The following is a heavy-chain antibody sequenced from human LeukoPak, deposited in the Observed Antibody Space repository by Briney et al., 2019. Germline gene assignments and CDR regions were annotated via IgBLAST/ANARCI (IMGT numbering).Heavy chain of an antibody. V-gene: IGHV3-21*01. Sequence: GGSLRLSCAASGFTFSSYSMNWVRQAPGKGLEWVSSISSSSSYIYYADSVKGRFTISRDNAKNSLYLQMNSLRAEDTAVYYCARGLSGGSNWFDPWGQGTLVTVSS. CDR3: ARGLSGGSNWFDP. J-gene: IGHJ5*02. CDR1: GFTFSSYS. CDR2: ISSSSSYI. D-gene: IGHD2-15*01.